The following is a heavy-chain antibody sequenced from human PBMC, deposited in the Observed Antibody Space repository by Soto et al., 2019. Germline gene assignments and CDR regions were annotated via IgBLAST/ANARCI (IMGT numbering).Heavy chain of an antibody. D-gene: IGHD1-26*01. V-gene: IGHV1-24*01. CDR1: GYTLSELF. CDR2: LVPEEGNT. Sequence: QVQLVQSGAEVKEPGASVKVSCKVSGYTLSELFVHWVRQAPGKGLEWLGGLVPEEGNTIYAHNFRGRVTMTDNTSTDTAHMERSSLRSDGTAVYYCATGCTQWELLQWWGPRTLLTVSS. CDR3: ATGCTQWELLQW. J-gene: IGHJ4*02.